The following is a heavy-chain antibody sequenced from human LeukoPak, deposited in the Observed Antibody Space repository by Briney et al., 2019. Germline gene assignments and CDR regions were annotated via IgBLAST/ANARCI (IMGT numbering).Heavy chain of an antibody. V-gene: IGHV4-38-2*02. J-gene: IGHJ5*02. Sequence: SETLSLTCTVSGYSINNGYYWGWIRQPPGKGLEWIGSIYYSGSTYYNPSLKSRVAISVDTSKNQFSLKLSSVTAADTAVYYCARDPGIPNWFDPWGQGTLVTVSS. CDR2: IYYSGST. CDR1: GYSINNGYY. CDR3: ARDPGIPNWFDP. D-gene: IGHD6-13*01.